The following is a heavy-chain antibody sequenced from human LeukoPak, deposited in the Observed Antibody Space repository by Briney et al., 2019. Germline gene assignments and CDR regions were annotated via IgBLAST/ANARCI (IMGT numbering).Heavy chain of an antibody. Sequence: ASVKVSCKASGYTFTSYAMHWVRQAPGQRLEWMGWINAGNGNTKYSQEFQGRVTITRDTSASTAYMELSSLRSEDMAVYYCARGEYSSSPGDYYYYYMDVWGKGTTVTVSS. CDR1: GYTFTSYA. J-gene: IGHJ6*03. V-gene: IGHV1-3*03. D-gene: IGHD6-6*01. CDR3: ARGEYSSSPGDYYYYYMDV. CDR2: INAGNGNT.